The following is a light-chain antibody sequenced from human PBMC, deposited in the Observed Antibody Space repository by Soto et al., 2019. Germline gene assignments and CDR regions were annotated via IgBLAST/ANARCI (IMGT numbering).Light chain of an antibody. CDR2: DVS. CDR1: SSDVGGYNC. CDR3: CSYAGRPYV. V-gene: IGLV2-11*01. Sequence: QSALTQPRSVSGSPGQSVTISCTGTSSDVGGYNCVSWYQQHPGKAPKLMIYDVSERPSGVPDRFSGSKSGNTASLTVSGLQAEDEADYYCCSYAGRPYVFGTGTKVTVL. J-gene: IGLJ1*01.